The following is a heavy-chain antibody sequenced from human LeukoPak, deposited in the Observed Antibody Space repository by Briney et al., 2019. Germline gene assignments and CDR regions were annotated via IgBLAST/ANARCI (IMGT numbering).Heavy chain of an antibody. V-gene: IGHV1-58*01. Sequence: GTSVKVSCKASGFTFTSSAVQWVRQARGQRLEWIGWIVVGSGNTNYAQKFRERVTITRDMSTSTAYMELSSLKSEDTAVYYCAVPTTVTYYYYYYGMDVWGQGTTVTVSS. CDR3: AVPTTVTYYYYYYGMDV. D-gene: IGHD4-17*01. J-gene: IGHJ6*02. CDR2: IVVGSGNT. CDR1: GFTFTSSA.